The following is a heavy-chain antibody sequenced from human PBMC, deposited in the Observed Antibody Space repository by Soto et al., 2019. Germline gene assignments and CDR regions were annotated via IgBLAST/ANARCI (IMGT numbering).Heavy chain of an antibody. CDR2: ISGSGGSA. Sequence: GGSLRLSCAASGFTFSSYAMSWVRQAPGKGPEWVSAISGSGGSAYYADSVKGRFTISRDNSKNTLYLQMNSLRAEDTAVYYCAKDPLEIQLWPKYYFDYWGQGTLVTVSS. CDR1: GFTFSSYA. J-gene: IGHJ4*02. CDR3: AKDPLEIQLWPKYYFDY. V-gene: IGHV3-23*01. D-gene: IGHD5-18*01.